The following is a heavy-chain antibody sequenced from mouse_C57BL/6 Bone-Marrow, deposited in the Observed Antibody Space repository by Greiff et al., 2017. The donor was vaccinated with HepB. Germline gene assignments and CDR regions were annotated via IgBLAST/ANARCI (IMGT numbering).Heavy chain of an antibody. CDR1: GFSFNTYA. CDR3: VRQLGRGWFAY. Sequence: EVQGVESGGGLVQPKGSLKLSCAASGFSFNTYAMNWVRQAPGKGLEWVARIRSKSNNYATYYADSVKDRFTISRDDSESMLYLQMNNLKTEDTAMYYCVRQLGRGWFAYWGQGTLVTVSA. V-gene: IGHV10-1*01. D-gene: IGHD4-1*01. CDR2: IRSKSNNYAT. J-gene: IGHJ3*01.